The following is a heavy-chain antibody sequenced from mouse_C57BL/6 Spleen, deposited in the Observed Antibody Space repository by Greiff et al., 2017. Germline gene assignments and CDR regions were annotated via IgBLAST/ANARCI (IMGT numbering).Heavy chain of an antibody. Sequence: VKLMESGPELVKPGASVKISCKASGYAFSSSWMNWVKQRPGKGLEWIGRIYPGDGDTNYNGKFKGKATLTADKSSSTAYMQLSSLTSEDSAVYFCAQTAQATLAWFAYWGQGTLVTVAA. CDR1: GYAFSSSW. V-gene: IGHV1-82*01. J-gene: IGHJ3*01. CDR2: IYPGDGDT. CDR3: AQTAQATLAWFAY. D-gene: IGHD3-2*02.